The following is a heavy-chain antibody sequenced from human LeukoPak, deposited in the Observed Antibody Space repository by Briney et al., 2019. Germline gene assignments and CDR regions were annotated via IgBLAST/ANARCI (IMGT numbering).Heavy chain of an antibody. Sequence: GGSLRLSCETSGFSFSTYWMSWVRQAPGKGLEWVANIRPDGSEKYYVDSVKGRFTISRDIAKQSVFLQMTSLRVEDTAVYYCARSEYSSSWYSTYYYYMDVWGKGTTVTVSS. V-gene: IGHV3-7*01. D-gene: IGHD6-13*01. CDR2: IRPDGSEK. CDR1: GFSFSTYW. J-gene: IGHJ6*03. CDR3: ARSEYSSSWYSTYYYYMDV.